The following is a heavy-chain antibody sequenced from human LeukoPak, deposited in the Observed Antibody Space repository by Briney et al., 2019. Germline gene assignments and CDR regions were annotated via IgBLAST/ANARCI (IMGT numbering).Heavy chain of an antibody. J-gene: IGHJ4*02. D-gene: IGHD6-19*01. CDR1: GFTFSSYA. CDR3: AREGRYSSGWYYFDY. V-gene: IGHV3-7*01. CDR2: IKQDGSEK. Sequence: TGGSLRLSCAASGFTFSSYAMSWVRQAPGKGLEWVANIKQDGSEKYYVDSVKGRFTISRDNAKNSLYLQMNSLRAEDTAVYYCAREGRYSSGWYYFDYWGQGTLVTVSS.